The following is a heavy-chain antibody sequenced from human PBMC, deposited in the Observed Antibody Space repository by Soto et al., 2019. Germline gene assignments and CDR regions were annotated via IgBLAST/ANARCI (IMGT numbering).Heavy chain of an antibody. Sequence: EVQVLESGGGLVQPGGSLRLSCAATGFTFSDFAMSWVRQAPGKGLEWVSRIYGGGNGPHYADSVKGRASISRDNSKNPLYLQMTSLRDEDTAVYYCAKMEGMDPWAYSFDYWGQGTLVTVSS. V-gene: IGHV3-23*01. J-gene: IGHJ4*02. CDR2: IYGGGNGP. CDR1: GFTFSDFA. CDR3: AKMEGMDPWAYSFDY. D-gene: IGHD2-2*03.